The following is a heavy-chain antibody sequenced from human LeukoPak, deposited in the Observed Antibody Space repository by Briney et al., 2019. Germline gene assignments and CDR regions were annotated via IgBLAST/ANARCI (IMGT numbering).Heavy chain of an antibody. CDR1: GGSFSGYY. CDR2: INHSGST. J-gene: IGHJ5*02. Sequence: SETLSLTCAVYGGSFSGYYWSWIRQPPGKGLEWIGEINHSGSTNYNPSLKSRVTISVDTSKNQFSLKLSSVTAADMAVYYYARGADIVVVPAAKWYDPWGQGTLVTVSS. V-gene: IGHV4-34*01. D-gene: IGHD2-2*01. CDR3: ARGADIVVVPAAKWYDP.